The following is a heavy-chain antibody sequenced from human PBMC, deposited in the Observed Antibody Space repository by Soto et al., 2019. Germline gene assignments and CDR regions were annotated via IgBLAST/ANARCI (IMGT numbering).Heavy chain of an antibody. V-gene: IGHV5-10-1*01. CDR3: ARTNLVRGVGYGMDV. CDR1: GYSFTSYW. CDR2: IDPSDSYT. D-gene: IGHD3-10*01. Sequence: HGESLKISCKGSGYSFTSYWISWVRQMPGKGLEWMGRIDPSDSYTNYSPSFQGHVTISADKSISTAYLQWSSLKASDTAMYYCARTNLVRGVGYGMDVWGQGTTVTVSS. J-gene: IGHJ6*02.